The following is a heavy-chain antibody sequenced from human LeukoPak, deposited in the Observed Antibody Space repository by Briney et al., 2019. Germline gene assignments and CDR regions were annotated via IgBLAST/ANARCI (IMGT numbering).Heavy chain of an antibody. J-gene: IGHJ5*02. D-gene: IGHD3-10*01. CDR3: ARHVGFITMVRGVINNNWFDP. V-gene: IGHV4-38-2*02. Sequence: SETLSLTCTVSGYSISSGYFWGWIRQPPGKGLEWIGSIYYSGSPYYNPSLKSRVTISVDTSKKQFSLKLSSVTAADTAVYYCARHVGFITMVRGVINNNWFDPWGQGTLVTVSS. CDR2: IYYSGSP. CDR1: GYSISSGYF.